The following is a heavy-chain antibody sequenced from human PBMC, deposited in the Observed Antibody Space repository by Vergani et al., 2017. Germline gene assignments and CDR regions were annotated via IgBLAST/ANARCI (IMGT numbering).Heavy chain of an antibody. CDR3: ARSREWLPIDY. J-gene: IGHJ4*02. CDR1: GGSISSGGYY. V-gene: IGHV4-61*08. D-gene: IGHD3-3*01. CDR2: IYYSGST. Sequence: QVQLQESGPGLVKPSQTLSLTCTVSGGSISSGGYYWSWIRQPPGKGLEWIGYIYYSGSTNYNPSLKSRVTISVDTSKNQFSLKLSSVTAADTAVYYCARSREWLPIDYWGQGTLVTVSS.